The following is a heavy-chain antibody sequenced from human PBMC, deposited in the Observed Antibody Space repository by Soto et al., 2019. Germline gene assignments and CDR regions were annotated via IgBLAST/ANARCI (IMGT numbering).Heavy chain of an antibody. CDR1: GDSVSSNSAA. Sequence: SQTLSLTCAISGDSVSSNSAAWNWIRQSPSRGLEWLGRTYYRSKWYNDYAVSVKSRITINPDTSKNQFSLQLNSVTPEDTAVYYCARDSPATGDYVWGSYRPTLYYFDYWGQGTLVTVSS. J-gene: IGHJ4*02. V-gene: IGHV6-1*01. CDR2: TYYRSKWYN. CDR3: ARDSPATGDYVWGSYRPTLYYFDY. D-gene: IGHD3-16*02.